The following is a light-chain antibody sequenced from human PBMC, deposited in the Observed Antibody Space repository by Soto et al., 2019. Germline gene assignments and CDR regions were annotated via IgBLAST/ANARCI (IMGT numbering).Light chain of an antibody. CDR2: LGS. V-gene: IGKV2-28*01. CDR3: MQGLEAPYA. J-gene: IGKJ2*01. Sequence: DIVVTQSAVSLSVTPGETATFSCRSSQSLLHGNGYNYLDWYLQKPGQSPQVLIYLGSIRASGVPDRFSGGGSGTDCTLEISRVEAEDVGVYYCMQGLEAPYAFGPGTKLEIK. CDR1: QSLLHGNGYNY.